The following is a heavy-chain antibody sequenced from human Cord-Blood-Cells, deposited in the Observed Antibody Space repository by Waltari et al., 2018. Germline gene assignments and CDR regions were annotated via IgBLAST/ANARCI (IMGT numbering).Heavy chain of an antibody. Sequence: EVQLVESGGGLVQPGGSLRLSCAASGFTVSSNYMSWVRQAPGKGVEWVSVMCSGGSAYYADAVRGRFTISRRNSKNTLYLQMNRLRAEDTAVYYCARERGPRYFDLWGRGTLVTVSS. V-gene: IGHV3-53*04. CDR1: GFTVSSNY. CDR2: MCSGGSA. D-gene: IGHD3-10*01. J-gene: IGHJ2*01. CDR3: ARERGPRYFDL.